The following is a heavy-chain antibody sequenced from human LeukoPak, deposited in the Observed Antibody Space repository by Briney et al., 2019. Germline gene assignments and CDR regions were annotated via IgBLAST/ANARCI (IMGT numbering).Heavy chain of an antibody. CDR2: IWYDGSNK. J-gene: IGHJ4*02. CDR3: ARDLRPAEWLVDY. D-gene: IGHD6-19*01. V-gene: IGHV3-33*01. CDR1: GFTFSSYG. Sequence: ERSLRLSCAASGFTFSSYGMHWVRQAPGKGLEWVAVIWYDGSNKYYADSVKGRFTISRDNSKNTLYLQMNSLRAEDTAVYYCARDLRPAEWLVDYWGQGTLVTVSS.